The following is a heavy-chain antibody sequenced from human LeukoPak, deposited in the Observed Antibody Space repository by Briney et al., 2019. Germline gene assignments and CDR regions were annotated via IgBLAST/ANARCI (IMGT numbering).Heavy chain of an antibody. CDR2: IKIDGSDT. CDR1: GFTFSDYW. V-gene: IGHV3-7*01. CDR3: ARHVWPFDF. D-gene: IGHD3-3*02. Sequence: GGSLRLSCAASGFTFSDYWMGWVRQVPGKGLEWVANIKIDGSDTYYVDSVKGRFTISRDNAKNSMYMQMNNLRAEDTAVYFCARHVWPFDFWGQGILVTVSS. J-gene: IGHJ4*02.